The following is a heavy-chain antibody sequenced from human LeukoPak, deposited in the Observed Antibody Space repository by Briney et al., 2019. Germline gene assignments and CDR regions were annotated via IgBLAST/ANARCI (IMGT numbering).Heavy chain of an antibody. CDR2: IIPIFGTA. J-gene: IGHJ5*02. CDR1: GGTFSSYA. V-gene: IGHV1-69*13. CDR3: ARVNTMVRGVIIISSSPGYWFDP. Sequence: GASVKVSCKASGGTFSSYAISWVRQAPGQGLEWMGGIIPIFGTANYAQKFQGRVTITADESTSTAYMELSSLRSEDTAVYYCARVNTMVRGVIIISSSPGYWFDPWGQGTLVTVSS. D-gene: IGHD3-10*01.